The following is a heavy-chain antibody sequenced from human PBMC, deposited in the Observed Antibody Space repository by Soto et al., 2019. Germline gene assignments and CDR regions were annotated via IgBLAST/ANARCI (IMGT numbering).Heavy chain of an antibody. CDR1: GFTFSSYG. J-gene: IGHJ6*02. V-gene: IGHV3-30*18. CDR2: MSYDGSNK. CDR3: AKEDNYYDSSGYSKYYYYYGMEV. D-gene: IGHD3-22*01. Sequence: QPVGSLRLSCAASGFTFSSYGMHWVRHSPGKGLEWVAVMSYDGSNKYYADSVKGRFTISRDNSKNTLYLQMNSLRAEDTAVYYCAKEDNYYDSSGYSKYYYYYGMEVWGQVTTVTVSS.